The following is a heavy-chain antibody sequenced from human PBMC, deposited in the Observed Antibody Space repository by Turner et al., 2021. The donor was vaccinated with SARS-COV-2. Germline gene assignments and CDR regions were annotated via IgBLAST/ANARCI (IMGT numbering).Heavy chain of an antibody. CDR1: GFTFGDYG. V-gene: IGHV3-43*02. J-gene: IGHJ5*02. Sequence: EVQLEKSGGGVVQPGGSLRLSCAASGFTFGDYGMHWVRQVPGKGLEWVSLISGNGGRTYYADSVKGRFTISRDNSKNSLYLQMNSLRTEDTALYYCAKDTSCRSKRCDNNWFDPWGQGTLVTVSS. D-gene: IGHD2-2*01. CDR2: ISGNGGRT. CDR3: AKDTSCRSKRCDNNWFDP.